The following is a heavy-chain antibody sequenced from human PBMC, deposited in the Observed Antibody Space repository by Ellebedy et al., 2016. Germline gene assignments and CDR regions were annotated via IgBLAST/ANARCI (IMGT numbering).Heavy chain of an antibody. Sequence: GESLKISCAASGFTVSSNYMSWVRQAPGKGLEWVSVIYSGGSTYYADSVKGRFTISRDNSKNTLYLQMNSLRAEDTAVYYCARGQTTAKRAAIVDWGQGTLVTVSS. J-gene: IGHJ4*02. V-gene: IGHV3-66*01. CDR1: GFTVSSNY. CDR3: ARGQTTAKRAAIVD. CDR2: IYSGGST. D-gene: IGHD4-17*01.